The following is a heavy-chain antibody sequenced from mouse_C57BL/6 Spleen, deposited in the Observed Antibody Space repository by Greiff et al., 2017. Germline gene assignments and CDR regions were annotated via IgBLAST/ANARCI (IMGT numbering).Heavy chain of an antibody. CDR2: ICPSDSET. Sequence: QVQLQQPGAELVRPGSSVKLSCKASGYTFTSYWMDWVKQRPGQGLEWIGNICPSDSETHYNQKFKDKATLTVDKSSSTAYMQLSSLTSEDSAVYYCARGAYSNYLYAMDYWGQGTSVTVSS. D-gene: IGHD2-5*01. J-gene: IGHJ4*01. V-gene: IGHV1-61*01. CDR1: GYTFTSYW. CDR3: ARGAYSNYLYAMDY.